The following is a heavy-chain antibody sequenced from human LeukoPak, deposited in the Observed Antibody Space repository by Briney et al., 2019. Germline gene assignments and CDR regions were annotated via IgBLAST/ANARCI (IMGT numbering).Heavy chain of an antibody. CDR3: AGLHDFWSGFWSLFDH. CDR2: IRYDGSNK. J-gene: IGHJ4*02. CDR1: GFTFSSYA. Sequence: PGRSLRLSCAASGFTFSSYAMHWVRQAPGKGLEWVAFIRYDGSNKNYADSVKGRFTISRDNSKNTLYLQMNSLRVEDTAVYYCAGLHDFWSGFWSLFDHWGQGALVTVSS. D-gene: IGHD3-3*01. V-gene: IGHV3-33*08.